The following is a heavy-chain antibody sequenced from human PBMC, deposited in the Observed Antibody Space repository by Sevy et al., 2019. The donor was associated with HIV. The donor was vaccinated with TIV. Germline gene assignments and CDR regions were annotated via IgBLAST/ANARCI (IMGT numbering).Heavy chain of an antibody. D-gene: IGHD3-22*01. CDR3: GKGGGGHYDPDEIGYYFYYYNMDV. CDR2: ISGSGTRT. Sequence: GGSLRLSCAVSGFSFDSYGMTWVRQAPGKGLEWVSGISGSGTRTYYADSVKGRFSISRDNSKNRLYLQMNSLRSEDKSIVYFGKGGGGHYDPDEIGYYFYYYNMDVWGKGTTVTVSS. CDR1: GFSFDSYG. V-gene: IGHV3-23*01. J-gene: IGHJ6*03.